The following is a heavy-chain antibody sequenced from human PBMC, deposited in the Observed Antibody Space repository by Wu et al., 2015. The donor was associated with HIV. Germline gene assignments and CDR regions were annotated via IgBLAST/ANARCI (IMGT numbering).Heavy chain of an antibody. D-gene: IGHD5-18*01. CDR1: GYSFISYG. V-gene: IGHV1-18*04. Sequence: QVQLMQSGGEVKKPGASVKVSCKTSGYSFISYGIIWVRQAPGQGLEWMGWIHPYSGKTDYAQNYEDRVSVTTDTTTSTVFLELKSLRSDDTAVFYXARRKYTYNSEYYLDSWGQGTLVIVSP. J-gene: IGHJ4*02. CDR2: IHPYSGKT. CDR3: ARRKYTYNSEYYLDS.